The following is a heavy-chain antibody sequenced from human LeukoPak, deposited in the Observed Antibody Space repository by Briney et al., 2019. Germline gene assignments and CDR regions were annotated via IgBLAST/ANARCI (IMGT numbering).Heavy chain of an antibody. CDR2: IWYDGSKK. Sequence: GTSLRLSCAASGFTLRGYGMHWVRQAPGKGLEWVAVIWYDGSKKYYADSVKGRFTISRDNSKNTLYLQMNSLRAEDTAVYYCARRDGDNDRGFDYWGQGTLVTVSS. V-gene: IGHV3-33*01. CDR3: ARRDGDNDRGFDY. CDR1: GFTLRGYG. D-gene: IGHD1-1*01. J-gene: IGHJ4*02.